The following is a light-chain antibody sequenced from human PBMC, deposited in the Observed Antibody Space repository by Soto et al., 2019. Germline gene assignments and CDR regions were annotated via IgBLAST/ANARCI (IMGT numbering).Light chain of an antibody. V-gene: IGKV1-8*01. Sequence: AIRMTQSPSSFSASTGDRVTITCRASQGISSYLAWYQQKPGKAPKLLIYAASTLQSGVPSRFNGSGSRTDFTLTISCLQSEDFATYYCQQYYSYPCAFGGGTKVEIK. CDR1: QGISSY. CDR2: AAS. CDR3: QQYYSYPCA. J-gene: IGKJ4*01.